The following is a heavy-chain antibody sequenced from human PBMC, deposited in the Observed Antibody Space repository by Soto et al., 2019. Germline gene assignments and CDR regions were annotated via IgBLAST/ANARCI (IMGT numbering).Heavy chain of an antibody. CDR2: IYYSGST. Sequence: SETLSLTCTVSGGSISSSSYYWGWIRQPPGKGLEWIGSIYYSGSTYYNPSLKSRVTISVDTSKNQFSLKLSSVTAADTAVYYCARINDILTGYIPFEGYGMDVWGQGTTVTVSS. CDR3: ARINDILTGYIPFEGYGMDV. CDR1: GGSISSSSYY. V-gene: IGHV4-39*01. D-gene: IGHD3-9*01. J-gene: IGHJ6*02.